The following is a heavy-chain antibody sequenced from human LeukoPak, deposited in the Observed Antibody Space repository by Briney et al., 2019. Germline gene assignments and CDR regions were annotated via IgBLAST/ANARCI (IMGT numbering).Heavy chain of an antibody. CDR1: GFTFNDYA. Sequence: GGSLRLSCAASGFTFNDYAMHWVRQPPGKGLEWVSLINWDGENIYYADSVKGQFTISRDNSKNSLYLQMNNLKTEDTALYYCAKDGSPITVAGTWVDYWGQGTLVTVSS. V-gene: IGHV3-43D*03. D-gene: IGHD6-19*01. CDR3: AKDGSPITVAGTWVDY. J-gene: IGHJ4*02. CDR2: INWDGENI.